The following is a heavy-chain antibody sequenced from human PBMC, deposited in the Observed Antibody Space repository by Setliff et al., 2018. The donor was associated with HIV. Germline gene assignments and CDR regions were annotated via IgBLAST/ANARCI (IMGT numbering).Heavy chain of an antibody. CDR1: GGSISSTSHY. J-gene: IGHJ4*02. V-gene: IGHV4-61*02. D-gene: IGHD3-9*01. CDR2: IFTSGSA. Sequence: SETLSLTCTVSGGSISSTSHYWTWIRQPAEKGLEWLGRIFTSGSASYNPSLDSLVTFSVDTSKNQFALKLTSVPAADTAVYYCARAFYGISAGYYYFDVWGQGALVTVSS. CDR3: ARAFYGISAGYYYFDV.